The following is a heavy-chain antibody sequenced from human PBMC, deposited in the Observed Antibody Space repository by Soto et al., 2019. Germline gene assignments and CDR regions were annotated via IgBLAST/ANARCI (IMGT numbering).Heavy chain of an antibody. CDR1: GDSISSDKW. J-gene: IGHJ4*02. V-gene: IGHV4-4*02. CDR2: MNHSGSR. Sequence: QVQLQESGPGLVKPSGTLSLTCSVSGDSISSDKWWSWGRQPPGTGLEGIGEMNHSGSRHYKPSLRGRATISNNKSRNQFSLQLTSVTAADTALYFCARHDNMTLGLTYFDFWGQGTLVTVSS. CDR3: ARHDNMTLGLTYFDF. D-gene: IGHD1-1*01.